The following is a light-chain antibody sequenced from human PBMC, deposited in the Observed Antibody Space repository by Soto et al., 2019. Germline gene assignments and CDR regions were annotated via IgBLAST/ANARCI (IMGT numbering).Light chain of an antibody. Sequence: DIQMTQSPSTLSASVGDRVTITCRASQSISSLLAWYQQKPGRAPTLLIYKASTLESGVPSRFSGSGSGTEFSLTISSLQPDDSVTYYCQQYNSYPLTFGQGTRLEIK. CDR1: QSISSL. CDR3: QQYNSYPLT. CDR2: KAS. J-gene: IGKJ5*01. V-gene: IGKV1-5*03.